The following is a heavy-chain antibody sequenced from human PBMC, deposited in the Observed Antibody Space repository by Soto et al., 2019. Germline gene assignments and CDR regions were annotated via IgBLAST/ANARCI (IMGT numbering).Heavy chain of an antibody. D-gene: IGHD5-12*01. CDR1: GGSISSGGYY. CDR3: ARRVDHYYYGMDV. Sequence: PSETLSLTCTVSGGSISSGGYYCSWIRQHPGKGLEWIGYIYYSGSTYYNPSLKSRVTISVDTSKNQFSLKLSSVTAADTAVYYCARRVDHYYYGMDVSGQGTRVTVYS. J-gene: IGHJ6*02. V-gene: IGHV4-31*03. CDR2: IYYSGST.